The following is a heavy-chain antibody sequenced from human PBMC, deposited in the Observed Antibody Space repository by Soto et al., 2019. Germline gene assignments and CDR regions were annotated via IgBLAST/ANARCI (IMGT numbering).Heavy chain of an antibody. Sequence: GGSLRLSCAASGFTFSSYAMSWVRQAPGKGLEWVSAISGSGGSTYYADSVKGRFTISRDNSKNTLYLQMNSLRAEDTAVYYCAKGYGDYELVGDAFDIWGQGTMVTVSS. J-gene: IGHJ3*02. CDR2: ISGSGGST. CDR3: AKGYGDYELVGDAFDI. CDR1: GFTFSSYA. D-gene: IGHD4-17*01. V-gene: IGHV3-23*01.